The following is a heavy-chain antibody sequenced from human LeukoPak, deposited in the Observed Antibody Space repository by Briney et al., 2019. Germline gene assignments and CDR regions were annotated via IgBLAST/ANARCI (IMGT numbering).Heavy chain of an antibody. CDR1: GFTFSSYS. J-gene: IGHJ3*02. CDR3: ARYSSSWYDAFDI. CDR2: ISISSSYI. Sequence: PGGSLRLSCAPSGFTFSSYSMNWVRQAPGKGLEWVSSISISSSYIYYADSVKGRFTISRDNAKNSLYLQMNSLRAEDTAVYYCARYSSSWYDAFDIWGQGTMVTVSS. V-gene: IGHV3-21*01. D-gene: IGHD6-13*01.